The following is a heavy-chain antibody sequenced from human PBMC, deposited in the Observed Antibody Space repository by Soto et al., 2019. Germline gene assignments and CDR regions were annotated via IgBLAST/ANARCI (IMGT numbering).Heavy chain of an antibody. D-gene: IGHD5-18*01. CDR2: ISHGGTT. CDR1: GASITSYY. Sequence: PSETLSLTCSVSGASITSYYWSWIRQSPGKGLEWIGHISHGGTTNYNPSLKSRVTISLDAPKNQFSLKLNSVTAADTAVYYCAIGELTYGYWGYIDFSGQATLVTVSS. CDR3: AIGELTYGYWGYIDF. V-gene: IGHV4-59*01. J-gene: IGHJ4*02.